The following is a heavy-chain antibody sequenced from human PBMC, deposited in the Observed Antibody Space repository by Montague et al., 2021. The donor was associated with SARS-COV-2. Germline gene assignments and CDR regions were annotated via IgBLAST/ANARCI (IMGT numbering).Heavy chain of an antibody. J-gene: IGHJ5*02. CDR1: GGSISSHF. CDR3: ARATSVRGAVSWFDP. CDR2: INSNGGT. Sequence: SETLSLTCTVSGGSISSHFWSFIRQPPGKGLEWIGYINSNGGTNDNPSLRSRFTMSVDTSKNQFSLQLRSMTPADTAAYFCARATSVRGAVSWFDPWGQGILVTVSS. V-gene: IGHV4-59*11. D-gene: IGHD3-10*01.